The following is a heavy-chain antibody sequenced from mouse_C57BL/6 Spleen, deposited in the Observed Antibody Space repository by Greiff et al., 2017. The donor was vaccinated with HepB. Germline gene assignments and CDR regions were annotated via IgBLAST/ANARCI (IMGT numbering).Heavy chain of an antibody. D-gene: IGHD4-1*02. V-gene: IGHV5-4*01. J-gene: IGHJ2*01. CDR1: GFTFSSYA. Sequence: EVQRVESGGGLVKPGGSLKLSCAASGFTFSSYAMSWVRQTPEKRLEWVATISDGGSYTYYPDNVKGRFTISRDNAKNNLYLQMSHLKSEDAAMYYCARDQLGRGGVPFDYWGQGTTLTVSS. CDR2: ISDGGSYT. CDR3: ARDQLGRGGVPFDY.